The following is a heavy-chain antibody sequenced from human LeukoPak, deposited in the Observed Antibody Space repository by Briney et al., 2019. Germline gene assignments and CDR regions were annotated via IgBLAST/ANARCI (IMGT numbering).Heavy chain of an antibody. Sequence: GGSLRLSCAASGFTFSNYNMNWVRQAPGKGLEWVSYVSGSSHTTYYADSVKGRFTISRDNSKNTLYLQMNSLRAEDTAIYFCARGHGSTIATRHFDYWGQGTLVTVSS. V-gene: IGHV3-48*04. CDR1: GFTFSNYN. J-gene: IGHJ4*02. CDR2: VSGSSHTT. CDR3: ARGHGSTIATRHFDY. D-gene: IGHD6-6*01.